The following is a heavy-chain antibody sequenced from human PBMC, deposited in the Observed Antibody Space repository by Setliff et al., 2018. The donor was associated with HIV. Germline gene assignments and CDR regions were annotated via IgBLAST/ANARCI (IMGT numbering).Heavy chain of an antibody. CDR2: IRGKTDGGTT. Sequence: GESLKISCVASGFTFSNAKMSWVRQAPGKGLEWVGLIRGKTDGGTTDYASPVKGRFTISRDDSKNTLYLQMNSLKTEDTAVYYCARWGDGYNSYDSWGQGTLVTVSS. D-gene: IGHD5-12*01. V-gene: IGHV3-15*01. J-gene: IGHJ4*02. CDR1: GFTFSNAK. CDR3: ARWGDGYNSYDS.